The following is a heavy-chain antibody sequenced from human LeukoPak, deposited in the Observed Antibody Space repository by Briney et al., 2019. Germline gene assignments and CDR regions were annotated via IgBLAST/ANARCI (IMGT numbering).Heavy chain of an antibody. Sequence: GGSLRLSCAASGFTFSGSAMHWVRQASGKGLEWVGRIRSRTNTYATAYAASVKGRFTISRDDSKNTAYLQMNSLKTEDTAVYYCTRGSQSDYYYGMDVWGQGTTVTVSS. CDR1: GFTFSGSA. V-gene: IGHV3-73*01. CDR2: IRSRTNTYAT. J-gene: IGHJ6*02. CDR3: TRGSQSDYYYGMDV.